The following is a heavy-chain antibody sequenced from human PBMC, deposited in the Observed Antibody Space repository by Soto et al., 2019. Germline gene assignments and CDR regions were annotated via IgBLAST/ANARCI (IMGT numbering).Heavy chain of an antibody. CDR1: GFTFSDDS. V-gene: IGHV3-11*01. CDR3: ARASLPYYYDSSGHYHDY. D-gene: IGHD3-22*01. Sequence: ESGGGLVKPGGSLRLSCAASGFTFSDDSMSWIRQAPGKGLEWVSYISGGGSIIYYADSVKGRFTVSRDNAKNSLYLQMNSLRAEDTAVYYCARASLPYYYDSSGHYHDYWGQGTLVTVSS. CDR2: ISGGGSII. J-gene: IGHJ4*02.